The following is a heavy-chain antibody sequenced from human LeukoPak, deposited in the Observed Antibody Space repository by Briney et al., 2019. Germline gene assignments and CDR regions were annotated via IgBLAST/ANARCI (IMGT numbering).Heavy chain of an antibody. CDR2: IKQDGSEK. J-gene: IGHJ4*02. CDR3: ARDRGYSSSWSPLDY. CDR1: GFTFSSYW. Sequence: PGGSLRLSCAASGFTFSSYWMSWVRQAPGKGLEWVANIKQDGSEKYYVDSVKGRFTISRDNAKNSLYLQMNSLRAEDTAVYYCARDRGYSSSWSPLDYWGQGTLVTVSS. D-gene: IGHD6-13*01. V-gene: IGHV3-7*01.